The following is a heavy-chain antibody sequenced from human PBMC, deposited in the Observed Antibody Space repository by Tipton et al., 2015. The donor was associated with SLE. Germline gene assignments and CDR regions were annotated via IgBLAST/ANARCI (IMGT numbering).Heavy chain of an antibody. CDR1: GGSISSYY. CDR3: ARINWNYFPDPNWFDP. CDR2: IYHSGNT. V-gene: IGHV4-59*08. J-gene: IGHJ5*02. Sequence: TLSLTCNVFGGSISSYYWSWIRQSPGKGLEWFGSIYHSGNTYYNPSLKSRVTISVDTSKNQFSLKLTSVTAADTAVYYCARINWNYFPDPNWFDPWGQGTLVTVSS. D-gene: IGHD1-7*01.